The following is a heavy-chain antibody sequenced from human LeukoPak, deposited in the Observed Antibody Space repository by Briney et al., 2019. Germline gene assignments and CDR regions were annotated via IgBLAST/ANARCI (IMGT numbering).Heavy chain of an antibody. CDR3: ARGVGSSGYYYGNFDY. Sequence: PSETLSLTCTVSGGSISSSSYYWGWIRQPPGKGLEWIGSIYYSGSTYYNPSLKSRVTISVDTSKNQFSLKLSSVTAADTAVYYCARGVGSSGYYYGNFDYWGQGTLVTVSS. J-gene: IGHJ4*02. CDR1: GGSISSSSYY. CDR2: IYYSGST. D-gene: IGHD3-22*01. V-gene: IGHV4-39*07.